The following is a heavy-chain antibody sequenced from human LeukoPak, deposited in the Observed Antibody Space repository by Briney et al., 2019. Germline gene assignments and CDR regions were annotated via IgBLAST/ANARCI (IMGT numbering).Heavy chain of an antibody. J-gene: IGHJ4*02. D-gene: IGHD4-17*01. CDR2: IYYGGGT. V-gene: IGHV4-59*08. Sequence: SETLSLTCTVPGGSISTYYWSWIRQPPGKGLEWIGCIYYGGGTNYNPSLKSRVTISVDTSKTRFSLKLSSVTASDTALYYCARHGDYGFYFDYWGQGSLVTVSS. CDR1: GGSISTYY. CDR3: ARHGDYGFYFDY.